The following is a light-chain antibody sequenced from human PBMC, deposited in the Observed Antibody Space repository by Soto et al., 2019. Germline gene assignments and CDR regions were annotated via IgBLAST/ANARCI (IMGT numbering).Light chain of an antibody. V-gene: IGKV3-20*01. Sequence: EIVMTQSPATLSVSPGERATLSCRASQSVSSSNLAWYQQNPGQAPRLLIYGASGRASGIPDRFSGSASGTDSTLTISRLEPEDFAVYFCQQYGHSPWTFGQGTKVDIK. CDR2: GAS. J-gene: IGKJ1*01. CDR1: QSVSSSN. CDR3: QQYGHSPWT.